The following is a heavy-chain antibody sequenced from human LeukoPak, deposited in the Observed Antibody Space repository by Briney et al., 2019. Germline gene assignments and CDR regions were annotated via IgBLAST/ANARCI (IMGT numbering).Heavy chain of an antibody. J-gene: IGHJ1*01. CDR1: GGTFSSYA. D-gene: IGHD3-22*01. CDR3: ARSYYYDSSGYQYFQR. CDR2: IIPILGIA. Sequence: VASVKVSCKASGGTFSSYAISWVRQAPGQGLEWMGRIIPILGIANYAQKFQGRVTITADKSTSTAYMELSSLRSEDTAVYYCARSYYYDSSGYQYFQRWGQGTLVTVSS. V-gene: IGHV1-69*04.